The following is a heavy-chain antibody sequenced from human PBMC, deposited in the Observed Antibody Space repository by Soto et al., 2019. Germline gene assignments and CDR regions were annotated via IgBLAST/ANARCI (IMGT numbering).Heavy chain of an antibody. J-gene: IGHJ5*02. Sequence: SETLSLTCAVYGGSFSGYYWSWIRQPPGKGLEWIGEINHSGSTNYNPSLKSRVTISVDTSKNQFSLKLSSVTAADTAVYYCARGVKMATIRGNWFDPWGPGTLVTVSS. CDR3: ARGVKMATIRGNWFDP. V-gene: IGHV4-34*01. D-gene: IGHD5-12*01. CDR1: GGSFSGYY. CDR2: INHSGST.